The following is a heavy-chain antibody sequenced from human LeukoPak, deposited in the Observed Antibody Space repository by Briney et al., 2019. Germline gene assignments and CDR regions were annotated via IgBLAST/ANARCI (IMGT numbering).Heavy chain of an antibody. D-gene: IGHD3-16*01. J-gene: IGHJ4*02. V-gene: IGHV3-74*01. Sequence: PGGSLRLSCAASGFTFSSYWMHWVRHAPGRRLVWVSRISSDGSSTIYADSVKGRFTISRDNAKNTLYLQMNSLRAEDTAVYYCARDWGGYGPTSHDYWGQGTLVTVSS. CDR1: GFTFSSYW. CDR3: ARDWGGYGPTSHDY. CDR2: ISSDGSST.